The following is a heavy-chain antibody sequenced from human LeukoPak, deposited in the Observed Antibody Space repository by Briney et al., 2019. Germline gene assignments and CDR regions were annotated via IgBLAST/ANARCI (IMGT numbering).Heavy chain of an antibody. CDR2: IIPIFGTA. CDR3: ARRRSTQNWFDP. CDR1: GGTFSSYA. V-gene: IGHV1-69*05. D-gene: IGHD2-2*01. J-gene: IGHJ5*02. Sequence: ASVKVSCKASGGTFSSYAISWARQAPGQGLEWMGGIIPIFGTANYAQKFQGRVTITTDESTSTAYMELSSLRSEDTAVYYCARRRSTQNWFDPWGQGTLVTVSS.